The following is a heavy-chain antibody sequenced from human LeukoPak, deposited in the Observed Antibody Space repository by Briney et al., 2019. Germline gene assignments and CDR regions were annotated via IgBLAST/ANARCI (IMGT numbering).Heavy chain of an antibody. CDR3: ARGLYDYGDYGNYYYYGMDV. CDR1: GFTVSSNY. D-gene: IGHD4-17*01. V-gene: IGHV3-66*01. Sequence: GGSLRLSCAASGFTVSSNYMSWVRQAPGKGLEWVSVIYGGGSTYYADSVKGRFTISRDNSKNTLYLQMNSLRAEDTAVYYCARGLYDYGDYGNYYYYGMDVWGQGTTVTVSS. J-gene: IGHJ6*02. CDR2: IYGGGST.